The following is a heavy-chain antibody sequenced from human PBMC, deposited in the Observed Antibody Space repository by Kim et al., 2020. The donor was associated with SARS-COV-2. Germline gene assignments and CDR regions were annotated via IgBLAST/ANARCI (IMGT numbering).Heavy chain of an antibody. J-gene: IGHJ4*02. Sequence: DAVKGRFTIARENAKNSLYLQMNSLRGEDTAIYYCARGYCSGGACYPGAYWGQGALVTVSS. D-gene: IGHD2-15*01. V-gene: IGHV3-21*01. CDR3: ARGYCSGGACYPGAY.